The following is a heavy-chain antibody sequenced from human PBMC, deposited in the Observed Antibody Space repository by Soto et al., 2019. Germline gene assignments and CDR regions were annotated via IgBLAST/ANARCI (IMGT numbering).Heavy chain of an antibody. D-gene: IGHD3-22*01. CDR2: INPSDGST. V-gene: IGHV1-46*01. CDR3: ARVDSSGYLEMYHFDN. J-gene: IGHJ4*02. CDR1: GYTVRGHY. Sequence: AGYTVRGHYMHWARQAPEQGLEWMGIINPSDGSTTYAQKFQGRVSMTRDKSTSTLYMELSSLSSEDTALYYCARVDSSGYLEMYHFDNWGQGTQVTAPQ.